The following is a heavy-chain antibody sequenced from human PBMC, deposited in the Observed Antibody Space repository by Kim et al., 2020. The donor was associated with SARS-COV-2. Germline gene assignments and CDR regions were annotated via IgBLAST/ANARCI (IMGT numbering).Heavy chain of an antibody. Sequence: SETLSLTCSVSGGSISSSTYYWGWIRQPPEKGLEWIGSIYYSGSTYYNPSLKSRVTISVDTSKNQFSLKLSSVTAADTAVYYCVSQRRSGEYYMDVWGKGTTVTVSS. CDR1: GGSISSSTYY. J-gene: IGHJ6*03. CDR2: IYYSGST. D-gene: IGHD3-10*01. CDR3: VSQRRSGEYYMDV. V-gene: IGHV4-39*01.